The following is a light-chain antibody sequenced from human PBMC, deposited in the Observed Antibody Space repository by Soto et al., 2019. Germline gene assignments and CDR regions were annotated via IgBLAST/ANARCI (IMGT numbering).Light chain of an antibody. CDR2: AAS. CDR1: QGNSTS. CDR3: QQTDSFPQT. Sequence: IRMSQSPSSMSGSXGDRVIITCRARQGNSTSLAWYQQSPGKAPKMXXYAASSLQTGAPSRFSGSGSGTDFTPTISSLQPEDFATYYCQQTDSFPQTFGQGTKVDIK. V-gene: IGKV1-12*01. J-gene: IGKJ1*01.